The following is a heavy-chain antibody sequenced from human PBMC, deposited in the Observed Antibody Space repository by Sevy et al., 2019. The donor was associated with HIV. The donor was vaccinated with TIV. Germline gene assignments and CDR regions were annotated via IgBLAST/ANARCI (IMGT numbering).Heavy chain of an antibody. D-gene: IGHD3-9*01. V-gene: IGHV3-7*01. Sequence: GGSLRLSCAASGFTFSSYWMSWVRQAPGKGLEWVANIKQDGSEKYYVDSVKGRFTISRDNAKNSLYLQMNSLRAEDTAVYYCGRGGYDILTGYHRFDYWGQGTLVTVSS. J-gene: IGHJ4*02. CDR2: IKQDGSEK. CDR1: GFTFSSYW. CDR3: GRGGYDILTGYHRFDY.